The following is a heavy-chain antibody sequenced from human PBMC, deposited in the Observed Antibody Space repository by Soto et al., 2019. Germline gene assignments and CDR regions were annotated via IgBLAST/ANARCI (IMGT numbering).Heavy chain of an antibody. Sequence: QVQLVESGGGVVQPGRSLRLSCAASGFTFSSYAMHWVRQAPGKGLEWVAVISYDGSNKYYADSVKGRFTSSRDNSKNTLYLHMNSLRAEDTAVYYCARDRRYYYDNSGPLDYWGQGPLVTVSS. CDR3: ARDRRYYYDNSGPLDY. D-gene: IGHD3-22*01. CDR2: ISYDGSNK. CDR1: GFTFSSYA. J-gene: IGHJ4*01. V-gene: IGHV3-30-3*01.